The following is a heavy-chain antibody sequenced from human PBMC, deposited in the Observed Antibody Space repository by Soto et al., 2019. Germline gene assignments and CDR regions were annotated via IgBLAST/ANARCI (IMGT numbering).Heavy chain of an antibody. CDR1: VVSISSGDYY. Sequence: NLYLTCTFSVVSISSGDYYCSLIRQPPGKGLEWIGYIYYSGSTYYNPSLKSRVTISVDTSKNQFSLKLSSVTAADTAVYYCARGGSSCLYCGGDFQHEYSGQAILVSVSS. CDR2: IYYSGST. CDR3: ARGGSSCLYCGGDFQHEY. J-gene: IGHJ4*02. V-gene: IGHV4-30-4*01. D-gene: IGHD2-21*02.